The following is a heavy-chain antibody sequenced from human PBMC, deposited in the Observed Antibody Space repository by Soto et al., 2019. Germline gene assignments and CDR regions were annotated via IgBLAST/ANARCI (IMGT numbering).Heavy chain of an antibody. CDR1: GGTFSSYT. J-gene: IGHJ4*02. Sequence: ASVKVSCKASGGTFSSYTISWVRQAPGQGLEWMGRIIPILGIANYAQKFQGRVTITPDKSTSTAYMELSSLRSEDTAVYYCARSLCSGGSCYSPLTLDYWGQGTLVTVSS. CDR3: ARSLCSGGSCYSPLTLDY. D-gene: IGHD2-15*01. CDR2: IIPILGIA. V-gene: IGHV1-69*02.